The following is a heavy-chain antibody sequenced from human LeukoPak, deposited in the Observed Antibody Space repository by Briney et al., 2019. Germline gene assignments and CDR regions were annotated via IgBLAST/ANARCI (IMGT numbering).Heavy chain of an antibody. D-gene: IGHD3-16*01. CDR3: ARDYAYAFDI. V-gene: IGHV3-11*06. Sequence: SLSLSCAASGFTLSSYWVSWIRQTPGKGLEWVSYISSNGDHINYPDSVRGRFTNSRDNAKNSLYLQMDSLRDEDTAVYYCARDYAYAFDIGGQGPMVTVSS. CDR1: GFTLSSYW. J-gene: IGHJ3*02. CDR2: ISSNGDHI.